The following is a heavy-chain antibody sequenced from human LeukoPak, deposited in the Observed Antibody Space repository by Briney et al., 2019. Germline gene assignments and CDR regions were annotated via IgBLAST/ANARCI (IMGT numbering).Heavy chain of an antibody. CDR2: IHYDGTYT. CDR3: ARGAEGHNYGELDS. J-gene: IGHJ5*01. CDR1: GFTFSTYW. Sequence: PGGSLRLSCAASGFTFSTYWMHWVRQIPGKGLVWLSRIHYDGTYTTYVDSVRGRFTISRDNTKSTLYLQMNRLRADDTAVYYCARGAEGHNYGELDSWGQGTLVTVSS. D-gene: IGHD5-18*01. V-gene: IGHV3-74*01.